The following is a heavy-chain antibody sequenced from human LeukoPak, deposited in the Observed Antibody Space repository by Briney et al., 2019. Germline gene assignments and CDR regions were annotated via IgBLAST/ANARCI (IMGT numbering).Heavy chain of an antibody. CDR2: ISAYNGNT. CDR1: GYTFTSYG. D-gene: IGHD4-23*01. CDR3: ARDAGYGGNPRSPNFDY. J-gene: IGHJ4*02. Sequence: ASVKVSCKASGYTFTSYGTSWVRQAPGQGLEWMGWISAYNGNTNYAQKLQGRVTMTTDTSTSTAYMELRSLRSDDTAVYYCARDAGYGGNPRSPNFDYWGQGTLVTVSS. V-gene: IGHV1-18*01.